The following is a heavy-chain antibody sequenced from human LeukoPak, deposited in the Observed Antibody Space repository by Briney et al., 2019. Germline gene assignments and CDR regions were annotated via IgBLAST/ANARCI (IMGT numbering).Heavy chain of an antibody. CDR2: IVVGSDKT. Sequence: SVKVSFKASGFTFTSSSMQWGRQARGQRLEWKGWIVVGSDKTNYPQKLLEEVTITRDMSTRTAYMELSSLRSDGTAMYYCGVVAATQDFWGQGTLVTVSS. CDR1: GFTFTSSS. CDR3: GVVAATQDF. V-gene: IGHV1-58*02. D-gene: IGHD2-15*01. J-gene: IGHJ4*02.